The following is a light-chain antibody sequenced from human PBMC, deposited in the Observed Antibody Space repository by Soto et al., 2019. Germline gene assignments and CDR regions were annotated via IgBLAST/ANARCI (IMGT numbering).Light chain of an antibody. CDR1: QSISSTY. Sequence: EIVLAQSPGTLSWAPGERATLSSRASQSISSTYLAWYQQKPGQAPRLLIHDVYNRATGIPDRFSGSGSGTDITLTISRLEPEDFAVYSCKQYGGSPETFGQGTKVDIK. CDR3: KQYGGSPET. CDR2: DVY. V-gene: IGKV3-20*01. J-gene: IGKJ1*01.